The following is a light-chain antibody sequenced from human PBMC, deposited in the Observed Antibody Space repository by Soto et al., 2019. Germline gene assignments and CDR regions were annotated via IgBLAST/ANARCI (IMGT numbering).Light chain of an antibody. Sequence: DIQMTQSPSSLSASVGDRVTITCRASQSISTYLNWYQQKPGKAPRLLIYGASSLQNGAPSRFSGSGSGTDFTLTISSLQAEDFATYYCQQSYSSPRTFGQGTRLDIK. CDR2: GAS. CDR3: QQSYSSPRT. J-gene: IGKJ2*01. V-gene: IGKV1-39*01. CDR1: QSISTY.